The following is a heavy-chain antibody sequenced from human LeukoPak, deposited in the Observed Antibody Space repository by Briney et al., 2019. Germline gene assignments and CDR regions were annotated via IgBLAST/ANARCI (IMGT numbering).Heavy chain of an antibody. CDR2: IHSDSST. CDR1: GFTVTSNC. CDR3: ARDYCSGGSCYFFDY. J-gene: IGHJ4*02. V-gene: IGHV3-53*01. D-gene: IGHD2-15*01. Sequence: GGSLRLSCAASGFTVTSNCMSWVRQAPGKGLEWVSLIHSDSSTYYADSVKGRFTISRDNSKNTLYLQMNSLRAEDTAVYYCARDYCSGGSCYFFDYWGQGTLVTVSS.